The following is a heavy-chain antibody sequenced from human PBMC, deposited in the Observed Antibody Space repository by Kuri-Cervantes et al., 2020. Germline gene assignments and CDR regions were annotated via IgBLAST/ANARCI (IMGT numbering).Heavy chain of an antibody. Sequence: SVKVSCKASGGTFSSYAISWVRQAPGQGLERMGGIIPIFGTANYAQKFQGRVTMTRNTSISTAYMELSSLRSEDTAVYYCARDFTVKTGIDYWGQGTLVTVSS. D-gene: IGHD1-14*01. CDR3: ARDFTVKTGIDY. J-gene: IGHJ4*02. V-gene: IGHV1-69*05. CDR1: GGTFSSYA. CDR2: IIPIFGTA.